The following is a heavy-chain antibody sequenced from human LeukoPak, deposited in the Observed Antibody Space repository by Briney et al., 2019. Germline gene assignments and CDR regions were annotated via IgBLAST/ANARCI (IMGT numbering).Heavy chain of an antibody. J-gene: IGHJ5*02. CDR3: ARDSAAQLVNWFDP. D-gene: IGHD6-13*01. Sequence: SETLSLTCTVSGGFISSSSYYWGWIRQPPGKGLEWIGSIYYSGSTYYNPSLKSRVTISVDTSKNQFSLKLSSVTAADTAVYYCARDSAAQLVNWFDPWGQGTLVTVSS. CDR2: IYYSGST. V-gene: IGHV4-39*07. CDR1: GGFISSSSYY.